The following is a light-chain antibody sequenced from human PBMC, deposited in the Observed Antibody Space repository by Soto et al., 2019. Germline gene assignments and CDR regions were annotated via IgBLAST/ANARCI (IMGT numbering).Light chain of an antibody. CDR3: SSYTNSMTRYV. J-gene: IGLJ1*01. CDR2: DVS. Sequence: QSVLTQPASVSGSPGQSITISCTGTSSDVGAYNYVSWYQHHPGEAPKVMIFDVSNRPSGVSNRFSGSKSGNTASLTISGLQADDDADYYCSSYTNSMTRYVFGTGPMVTVL. V-gene: IGLV2-14*03. CDR1: SSDVGAYNY.